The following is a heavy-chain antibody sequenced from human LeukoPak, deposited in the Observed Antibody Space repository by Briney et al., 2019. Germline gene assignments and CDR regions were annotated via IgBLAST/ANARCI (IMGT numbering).Heavy chain of an antibody. CDR2: IYYSGST. CDR1: GGSPSISSSY. D-gene: IGHD3-22*01. CDR3: ARGRCYDNTGPWFGL. V-gene: IGHV4-39*01. J-gene: IGHJ5*02. Sequence: SETLSLTRTVSGGSPSISSSYWGSIRHPPGKGHELIGCIYYSGSTYYTPSLKSRITISVDTSKNQFSLKLGSVTAADTAVYYSARGRCYDNTGPWFGLGGWGHVVMVS.